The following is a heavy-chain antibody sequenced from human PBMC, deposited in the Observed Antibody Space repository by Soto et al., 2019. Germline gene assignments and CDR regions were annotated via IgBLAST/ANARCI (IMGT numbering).Heavy chain of an antibody. J-gene: IGHJ4*02. Sequence: SETLSLTCTVSGGSIYSYYWSWIREPPGNKMEWIGYVSYGGSTNYNPSLKSRVAISVDTSKNQFSLRLSSVTATDTAVYYCARHNIEGGYRYFDNWGQGTLVTVSS. CDR3: ARHNIEGGYRYFDN. CDR2: VSYGGST. D-gene: IGHD1-26*01. CDR1: GGSIYSYY. V-gene: IGHV4-59*08.